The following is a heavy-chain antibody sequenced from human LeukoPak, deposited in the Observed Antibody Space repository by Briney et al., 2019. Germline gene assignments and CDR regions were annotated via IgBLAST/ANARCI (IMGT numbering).Heavy chain of an antibody. V-gene: IGHV4-30-4*08. CDR3: AGERDGGNYNWFDP. D-gene: IGHD4-23*01. Sequence: PSQSLSLTCSVSGGSLSSGEYYSGWIRQPPGRGLEWIGNVFYSGATYYHPSLESRVSISGDTSQNQFSLKLSSGTAAGTAMYFRAGERDGGNYNWFDPWRGRTGVTVSS. J-gene: IGHJ5*02. CDR2: VFYSGAT. CDR1: GGSLSSGEYY.